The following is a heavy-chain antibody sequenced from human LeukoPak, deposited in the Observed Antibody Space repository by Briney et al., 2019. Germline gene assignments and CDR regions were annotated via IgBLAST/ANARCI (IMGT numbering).Heavy chain of an antibody. J-gene: IGHJ4*02. CDR1: GFTFSSYA. V-gene: IGHV3-23*01. CDR2: ISGSGGST. Sequence: GGSLRLSCAASGFTFSSYAMSWVRQAPGKGLEWVSAISGSGGSTYYADSVKGRFTISRDNSKNTLYLQMNSLRAEDTAVYYCANTLAAAGRNFDYWGQGTLVTVPS. D-gene: IGHD6-13*01. CDR3: ANTLAAAGRNFDY.